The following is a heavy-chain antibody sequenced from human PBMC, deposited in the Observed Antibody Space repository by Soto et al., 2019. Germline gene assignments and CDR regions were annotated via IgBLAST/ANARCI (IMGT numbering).Heavy chain of an antibody. CDR3: ARDRGCSGGICYRDLGY. D-gene: IGHD2-15*01. Sequence: PGGSLRLSCAASGFTFDDYGMSWVRQAPGKGLEWVSYISSISNTIYYADSVKGRFTISRDNAKNSLYLHMNSLSAEDTAVYYCARDRGCSGGICYRDLGYWGQGTLVTVSS. J-gene: IGHJ4*02. CDR2: ISSISNTI. V-gene: IGHV3-48*01. CDR1: GFTFDDYG.